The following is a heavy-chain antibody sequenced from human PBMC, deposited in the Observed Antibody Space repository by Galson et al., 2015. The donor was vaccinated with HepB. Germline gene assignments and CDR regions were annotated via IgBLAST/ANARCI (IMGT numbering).Heavy chain of an antibody. CDR3: ARGSGDPTGDYYYYMDV. J-gene: IGHJ6*03. CDR1: EYTFTSYD. V-gene: IGHV1-8*01. Sequence: SVKVSCKASEYTFTSYDINWVRQATGQGLEWMGWMNPNSGNTGYAQKFQGRVTMTRNTSISTAYMELSSLRSEDTAVYYCARGSGDPTGDYYYYMDVWGKGTTVTVSS. CDR2: MNPNSGNT. D-gene: IGHD4-17*01.